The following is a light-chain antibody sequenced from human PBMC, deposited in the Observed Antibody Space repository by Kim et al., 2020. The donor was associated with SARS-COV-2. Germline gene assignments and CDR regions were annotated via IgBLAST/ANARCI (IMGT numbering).Light chain of an antibody. CDR3: CSYAGSSV. Sequence: SPGQSITISCPGTSSDVGSYNLVSWYQQHPGKAPKLMIYEGSKRPSGVSNRFSGSKSGNTASLTISGLQAEDEADYYCCSYAGSSVFGGGTQLTVL. CDR1: SSDVGSYNL. V-gene: IGLV2-23*01. J-gene: IGLJ3*02. CDR2: EGS.